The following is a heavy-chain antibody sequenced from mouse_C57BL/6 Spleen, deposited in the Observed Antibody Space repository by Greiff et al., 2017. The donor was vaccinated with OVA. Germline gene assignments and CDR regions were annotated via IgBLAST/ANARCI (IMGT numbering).Heavy chain of an antibody. D-gene: IGHD2-4*01. CDR2: ISYDGSN. J-gene: IGHJ3*01. CDR3: AIYYDYPWFAY. Sequence: ESGPGLVKPSQSLSLTCSVTGYSITSGYYWNWIRQFPGNKLEWMGYISYDGSNNYNPSLKNRISITRDTSKNQFFLKLNSVTTEDTATYYCAIYYDYPWFAYWGQGTLVTVSA. V-gene: IGHV3-6*01. CDR1: GYSITSGYY.